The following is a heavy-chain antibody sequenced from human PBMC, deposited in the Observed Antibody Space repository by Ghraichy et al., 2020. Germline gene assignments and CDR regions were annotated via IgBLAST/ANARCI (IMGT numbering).Heavy chain of an antibody. J-gene: IGHJ4*02. D-gene: IGHD3-10*01. CDR2: INHSGST. Sequence: SQTLSLTCAVYGGSFSGYYWSWIRQPPGKGLEWIGEINHSGSTNYNPSLKSRVTISVDTSKNQFSLKLSSVTAADTAVYYCARGGSWFGELLQREVYVDYWGQGTLVTVSS. CDR1: GGSFSGYY. V-gene: IGHV4-34*01. CDR3: ARGGSWFGELLQREVYVDY.